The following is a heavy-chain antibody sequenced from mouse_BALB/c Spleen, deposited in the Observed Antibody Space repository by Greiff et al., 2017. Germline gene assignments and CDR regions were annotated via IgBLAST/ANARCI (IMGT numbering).Heavy chain of an antibody. CDR3: ARSSGNYFDY. D-gene: IGHD1-3*01. Sequence: EVKVEESGGGLVQPGGSRKLSCAASGFTFSSFGMHWVRQAPEKGLEWVAYISSGSSTIYYADTVKGRFTISRDNPKNTLFLQMTSLRSEDTAMYYCARSSGNYFDYWGQGTTLTVSS. CDR2: ISSGSSTI. CDR1: GFTFSSFG. J-gene: IGHJ2*01. V-gene: IGHV5-17*02.